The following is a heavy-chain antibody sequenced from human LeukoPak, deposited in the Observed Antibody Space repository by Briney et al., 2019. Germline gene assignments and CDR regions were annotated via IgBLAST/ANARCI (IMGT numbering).Heavy chain of an antibody. V-gene: IGHV3-23*01. D-gene: IGHD3-22*01. J-gene: IGHJ4*02. CDR3: AKGSYYDSSGSSYFDY. Sequence: GGSLRLSCAASGFTFSSYAMSWVRQAPGKGLEWVSGISGSGDNTYYADSVKGRFTISRDNSKNTLYVQVNSLGTEDTAAYYCAKGSYYDSSGSSYFDYWGQGTLVTVSS. CDR2: ISGSGDNT. CDR1: GFTFSSYA.